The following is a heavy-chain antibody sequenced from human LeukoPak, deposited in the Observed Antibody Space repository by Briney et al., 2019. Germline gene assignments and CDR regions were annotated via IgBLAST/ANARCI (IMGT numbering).Heavy chain of an antibody. CDR2: INPSGGST. J-gene: IGHJ3*02. Sequence: ASVKVSCKASGYTFTSYYMHWVRQAPGQGLEWMGIINPSGGSTSYAQKFQGRVTMTRDTSTSTVYMELSSLRSEDTAVYYCARDRGIDYGDHTKAFDAFDTWGQGTMVTVSS. CDR3: ARDRGIDYGDHTKAFDAFDT. CDR1: GYTFTSYY. D-gene: IGHD4-17*01. V-gene: IGHV1-46*01.